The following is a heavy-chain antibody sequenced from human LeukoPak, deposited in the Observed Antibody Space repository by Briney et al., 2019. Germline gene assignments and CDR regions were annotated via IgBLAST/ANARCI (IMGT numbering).Heavy chain of an antibody. Sequence: ASVKVSCKASGYTFTSYYMHWVRQAPGQGLEWMGIINPSGGSTSYAQKFQGRVTMTRDTSTSTVYMELSSLRSEDTAVYYCARAVGGPDFWSGYPNYYYYGMDVWGQGTTVTVSS. CDR2: INPSGGST. CDR3: ARAVGGPDFWSGYPNYYYYGMDV. J-gene: IGHJ6*02. CDR1: GYTFTSYY. D-gene: IGHD3-3*01. V-gene: IGHV1-46*01.